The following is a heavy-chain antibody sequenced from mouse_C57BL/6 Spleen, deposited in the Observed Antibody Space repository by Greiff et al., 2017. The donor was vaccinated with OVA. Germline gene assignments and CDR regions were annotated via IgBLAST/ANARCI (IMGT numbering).Heavy chain of an antibody. J-gene: IGHJ3*01. CDR1: GFSFNTYA. CDR2: IRSKSNNYAT. D-gene: IGHD1-1*01. CDR3: VRHAITTEFAY. Sequence: EVMLVESGGGLVHPKWSLKLSCAASGFSFNTYAMNWVRQAPGKGLEWVARIRSKSNNYATYYADSVKDRFTISRDDSESMLYLQMNNLKTEDTAMYYCVRHAITTEFAYWGQGTLVTVSA. V-gene: IGHV10-1*01.